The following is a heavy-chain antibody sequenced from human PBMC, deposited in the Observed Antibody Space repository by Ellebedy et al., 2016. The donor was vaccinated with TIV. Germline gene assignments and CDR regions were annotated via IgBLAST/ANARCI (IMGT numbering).Heavy chain of an antibody. CDR2: ITGIGYYR. D-gene: IGHD3-22*01. CDR3: AKAQRGDNSGYSPFGS. CDR1: DYTFSSYA. Sequence: GESLKISXAASDYTFSSYAMSWVRQAPGKGLEWVSTITGIGYYRYYSHSVKGRFTISRDNSKQTMSLHMNSLRAEDTAIYYCAKAQRGDNSGYSPFGSWGQGTLVTVSS. J-gene: IGHJ4*02. V-gene: IGHV3-23*01.